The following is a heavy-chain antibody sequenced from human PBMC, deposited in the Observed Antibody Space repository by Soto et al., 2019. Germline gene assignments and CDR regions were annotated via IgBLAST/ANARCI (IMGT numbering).Heavy chain of an antibody. Sequence: KTSETLSLTCTVSCGSISSNYWTWIRQPPGKGLEWIGYVYNSGSTNYNPSLKSRVTISEDTSKSQFSLKVNSMTAADTAVYYCARYRREAVAGYTLDNWGQGILVTVS. J-gene: IGHJ4*02. CDR1: CGSISSNY. CDR3: ARYRREAVAGYTLDN. D-gene: IGHD6-13*01. V-gene: IGHV4-59*01. CDR2: VYNSGST.